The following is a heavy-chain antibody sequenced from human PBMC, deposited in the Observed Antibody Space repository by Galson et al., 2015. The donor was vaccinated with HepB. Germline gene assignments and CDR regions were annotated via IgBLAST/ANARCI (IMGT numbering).Heavy chain of an antibody. CDR3: ARDQNGGNSASYWYFDL. Sequence: SCKASGGTFSSYAISWVRQAPGQGLEWMGGIIPIFGTANYAQKFQGRVTITADESTSTAYMELSSLRSEDTAVYYCARDQNGGNSASYWYFDLWGRGTLVTVSS. V-gene: IGHV1-69*01. D-gene: IGHD4-23*01. CDR2: IIPIFGTA. J-gene: IGHJ2*01. CDR1: GGTFSSYA.